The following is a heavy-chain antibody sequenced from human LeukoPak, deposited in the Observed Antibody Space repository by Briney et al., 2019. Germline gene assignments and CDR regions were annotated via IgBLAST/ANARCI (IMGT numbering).Heavy chain of an antibody. CDR1: GFTVSSNS. V-gene: IGHV3-53*01. CDR3: ARRAGAYSHPYDY. J-gene: IGHJ4*02. CDR2: IYSDNT. Sequence: GGSLRLSCTVSGFTVSSNSMSWVRQARGKGLEWVSFIYSDNTHYSDSVKGRFTISRDNSKNTLYLQMNSLRAEDTAVYCCARRAGAYSHPYDYWGQGTLVTVSS. D-gene: IGHD4/OR15-4a*01.